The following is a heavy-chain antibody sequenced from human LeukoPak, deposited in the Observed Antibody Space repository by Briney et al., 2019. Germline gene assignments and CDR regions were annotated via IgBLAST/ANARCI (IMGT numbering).Heavy chain of an antibody. CDR3: ARNWIQLWLLDY. J-gene: IGHJ4*02. CDR2: ISYDGSNK. D-gene: IGHD5-18*01. CDR1: GFTFSSYA. V-gene: IGHV3-30*04. Sequence: GRSLRLSCAASGFTFSSYAMHWVRQAPGKGLEWVAVISYDGSNKYYADSVKGRFTISRDNSKNTLYLQMNSLRAEDTAVYYCARNWIQLWLLDYWGQGTLVTVSS.